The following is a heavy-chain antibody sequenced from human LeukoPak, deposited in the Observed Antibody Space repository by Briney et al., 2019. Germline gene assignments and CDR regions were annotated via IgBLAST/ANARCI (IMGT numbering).Heavy chain of an antibody. CDR2: IYYSGST. V-gene: IGHV4-39*01. CDR1: GGSISSSSYY. Sequence: SETLSLTCTVSGGSISSSSYYWGWIRQPPGKGLEWIGSIYYSGSTYYNPSLKSRVTISVDTSKNQFSLKLSSVTAADTAVYYCARRTHRGSKGAFDIWGQGTMVTVPS. CDR3: ARRTHRGSKGAFDI. J-gene: IGHJ3*02. D-gene: IGHD1-26*01.